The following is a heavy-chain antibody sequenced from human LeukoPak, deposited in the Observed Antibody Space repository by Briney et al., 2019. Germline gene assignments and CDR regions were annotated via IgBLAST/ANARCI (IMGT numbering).Heavy chain of an antibody. CDR1: GGSFSGYY. CDR2: IYYSGST. V-gene: IGHV4-59*01. D-gene: IGHD6-13*01. J-gene: IGHJ3*02. Sequence: SETLSLTCAVYGGSFSGYYWSWIRQPPGKGLEWIGYIYYSGSTNYNPSLKSRVTISVDTSKNQFSLKLSSVTAADTAVYYCAGAAAGLDAFDIWGQGTMVTVSS. CDR3: AGAAAGLDAFDI.